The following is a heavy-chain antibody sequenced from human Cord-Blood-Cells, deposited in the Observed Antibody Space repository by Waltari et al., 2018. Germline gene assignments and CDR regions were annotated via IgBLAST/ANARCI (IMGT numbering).Heavy chain of an antibody. V-gene: IGHV4-38-2*02. CDR3: ARGPIQLDY. CDR2: IYHRGST. J-gene: IGHJ4*02. CDR1: GYSISSGYY. Sequence: QVQLQESGPGLVKPSETLSLTCTVSGYSISSGYYWGWIRQPPGKGLELIGCIYHRGSTYYNPSLKSRVTISVDTSKNQFSLKLSSVTAADTAVYYCARGPIQLDYWGQGTLVTVSS. D-gene: IGHD6-6*01.